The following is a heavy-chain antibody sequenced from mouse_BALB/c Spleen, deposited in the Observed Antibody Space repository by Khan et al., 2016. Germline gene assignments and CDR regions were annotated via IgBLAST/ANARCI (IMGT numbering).Heavy chain of an antibody. Sequence: EVELVESGGGLVKPGGSLKLSCAASGFTFSSYAMSWVRQTPEKRLEWVASISSGGNTFYPDSLKGRFTISRDNARNNLYLQMSSLSAEYTAMYYCTRGVTTVVDYFDYWGQGTTLTVSS. CDR1: GFTFSSYA. J-gene: IGHJ2*01. V-gene: IGHV5-6-5*01. CDR3: TRGVTTVVDYFDY. CDR2: ISSGGNT. D-gene: IGHD1-1*01.